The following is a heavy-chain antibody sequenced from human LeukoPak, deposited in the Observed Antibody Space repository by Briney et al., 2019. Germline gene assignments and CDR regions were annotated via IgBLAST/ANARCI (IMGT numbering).Heavy chain of an antibody. V-gene: IGHV3-9*01. CDR1: GFTFDDYA. Sequence: GGSLRLSCAASGFTFDDYAMHWVRQAPGKGLEWVSGISWNSGSIGYADSVKGRFTISRDNAKNSLYLQMNSLRAEDTALYYCAKAAGYCSGGSCYYFDYWGQGTLVTVSS. D-gene: IGHD2-15*01. CDR2: ISWNSGSI. CDR3: AKAAGYCSGGSCYYFDY. J-gene: IGHJ4*02.